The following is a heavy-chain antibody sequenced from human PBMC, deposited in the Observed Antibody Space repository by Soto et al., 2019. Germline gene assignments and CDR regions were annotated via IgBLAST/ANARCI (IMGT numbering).Heavy chain of an antibody. CDR1: GYTFTSYD. D-gene: IGHD1-26*01. V-gene: IGHV1-8*01. J-gene: IGHJ3*02. Sequence: QVQLVQSGAEVKKPGASVKVSCKASGYTFTSYDINWVRQATGQGREWMGWMNPNSGNTGYAKKFQSRVTMNRNTSISTAYMELSSMRSEDKAVYYCAREVVGAEGAFDIWGQGTMVTVSS. CDR2: MNPNSGNT. CDR3: AREVVGAEGAFDI.